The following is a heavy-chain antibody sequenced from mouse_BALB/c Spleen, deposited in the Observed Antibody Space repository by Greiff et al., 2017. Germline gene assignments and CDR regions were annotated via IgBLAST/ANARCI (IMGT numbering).Heavy chain of an antibody. J-gene: IGHJ3*01. CDR3: TRSGWVAWFAY. CDR1: GYAFTNYL. D-gene: IGHD1-1*02. CDR2: INPGSGGT. V-gene: IGHV1-54*03. Sequence: QVQLQQSGAELVRPGTSVKVSCKASGYAFTNYLIEWVKQRPGQGLEWIGVINPGSGGTNYNEKFKGKATLTADKSSSTAYMQLSSLTSDDSAVYFCTRSGWVAWFAYWGQGTLVTVSA.